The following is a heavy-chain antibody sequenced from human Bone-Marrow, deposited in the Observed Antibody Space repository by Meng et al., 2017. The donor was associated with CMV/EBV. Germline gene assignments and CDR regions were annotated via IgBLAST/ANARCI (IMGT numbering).Heavy chain of an antibody. D-gene: IGHD6-13*01. V-gene: IGHV5-51*01. CDR2: IYPGDSDT. J-gene: IGHJ4*02. CDR3: ASSPSSSSPSDY. CDR1: GYSFTSYW. Sequence: KVSCKGSGYSFTSYWIGWVRQMPGKGLEWMGIIYPGDSDTRYSPSFQGQVTISADKSISTAYLQWSSLKASDTAMYYCASSPSSSSPSDYWGQGTLFTVSS.